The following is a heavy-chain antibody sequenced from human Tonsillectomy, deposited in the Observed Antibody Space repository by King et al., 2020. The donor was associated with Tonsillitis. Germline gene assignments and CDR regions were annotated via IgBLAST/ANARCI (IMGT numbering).Heavy chain of an antibody. CDR3: ARIGSNFYYYMDV. J-gene: IGHJ6*03. D-gene: IGHD5-24*01. Sequence: TLKESGPVLMTPTETLTLTCTVSGFSLSSARMGVSWIRQPPGKALEWLGDITSNDEKSYSTSLKSRLSISKDTSKSQVVLNLANLGPDDTGTYCCARIGSNFYYYMDVWGKGTTVAVSS. CDR2: ITSNDEK. V-gene: IGHV2-26*01. CDR1: GFSLSSARMG.